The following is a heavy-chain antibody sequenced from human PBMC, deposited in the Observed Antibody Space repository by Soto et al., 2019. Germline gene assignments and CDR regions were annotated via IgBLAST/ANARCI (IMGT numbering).Heavy chain of an antibody. CDR2: IGESGTPT. V-gene: IGHV3-23*01. CDR1: GFTFSSYA. D-gene: IGHD2-2*01. CDR3: ARYIPGVRYYGMDV. J-gene: IGHJ6*02. Sequence: EVQLLESGGGLVQPGGSLRLSCAASGFTFSSYAMKWVRQAPGKGLEWVSLIGESGTPTYYADSVKGRFTISRDNSGNTLCLEMYSVRAEDTAVYYCARYIPGVRYYGMDVWGQGTTVTVSS.